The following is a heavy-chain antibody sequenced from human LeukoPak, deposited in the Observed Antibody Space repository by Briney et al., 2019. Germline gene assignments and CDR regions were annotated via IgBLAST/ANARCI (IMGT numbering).Heavy chain of an antibody. CDR1: GASINSDTYY. CDR2: HSHSGSA. D-gene: IGHD6-13*01. Sequence: SETLSLTCTVSGASINSDTYYWGWIRQPPGKGLEWIGTHSHSGSAYYNPSLRSRITMSLDTSENQLSLKLYSVTAADTAVYYCARVEKYTSSGPTDPWGQGTLVTVSS. V-gene: IGHV4-39*07. J-gene: IGHJ5*01. CDR3: ARVEKYTSSGPTDP.